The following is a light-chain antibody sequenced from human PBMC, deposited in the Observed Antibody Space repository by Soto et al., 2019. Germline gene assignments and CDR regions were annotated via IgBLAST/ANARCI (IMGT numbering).Light chain of an antibody. CDR1: DIRSKS. CDR3: QVLHRNSDRLNWV. CDR2: DDG. J-gene: IGLJ3*02. V-gene: IGLV3-21*02. Sequence: SYELTQPPSVSVAPGQTARIPCGGNDIRSKSVHWYQQRPGQAPVLVIYDDGDRPSGIPERFSGSNSGNTSALTISRVEAGDEADYYCQVLHRNSDRLNWVFGGGTKLTVL.